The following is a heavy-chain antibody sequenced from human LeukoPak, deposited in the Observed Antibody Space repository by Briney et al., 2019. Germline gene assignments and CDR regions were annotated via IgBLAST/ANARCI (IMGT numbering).Heavy chain of an antibody. V-gene: IGHV3-30-3*01. CDR2: ISYDGSNK. CDR1: GFTFSSYA. Sequence: GGSLRLSCAASGFTFSSYAMHWVRQAPGKGLEWVAVISYDGSNKYYADSVKGRFTISRDNSKNTLYLQMNSLRAEDTAVYYCASTGYNWNGMEDYWGQGTLVTVSS. J-gene: IGHJ4*02. CDR3: ASTGYNWNGMEDY. D-gene: IGHD1-20*01.